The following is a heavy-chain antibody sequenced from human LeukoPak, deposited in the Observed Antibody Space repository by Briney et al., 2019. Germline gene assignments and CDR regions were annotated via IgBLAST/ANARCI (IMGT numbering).Heavy chain of an antibody. Sequence: GGSLRLSCAASGFSFSDHSMNWVRQAPGKGLEWICYISTAGSNVYYADSVKGRFTISRDNAKNSLYLHMNSLTVEDTAVYYCSRDPRNNDYWGQGTLVTVSS. CDR3: SRDPRNNDY. CDR2: ISTAGSNV. V-gene: IGHV3-48*04. CDR1: GFSFSDHS. J-gene: IGHJ4*02.